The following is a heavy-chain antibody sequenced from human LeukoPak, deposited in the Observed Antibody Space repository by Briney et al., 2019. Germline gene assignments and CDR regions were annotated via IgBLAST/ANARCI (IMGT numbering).Heavy chain of an antibody. CDR2: INHSGST. CDR3: ARRVPYYYGSGSDWFDP. D-gene: IGHD3-10*01. Sequence: SETLSLTCAVYGGSFSGYYWSWIRQLPGKGLEWIGEINHSGSTNYNPSLKSRVTISVDTSKNQFSLKLSSVTAADTAVYYCARRVPYYYGSGSDWFDPWGQGTLVTVSS. CDR1: GGSFSGYY. V-gene: IGHV4-34*01. J-gene: IGHJ5*02.